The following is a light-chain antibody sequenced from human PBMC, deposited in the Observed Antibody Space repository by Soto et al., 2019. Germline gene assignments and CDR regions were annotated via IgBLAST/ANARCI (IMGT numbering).Light chain of an antibody. CDR2: EVN. Sequence: QSVLTQPPSASGSPGQSVAISCTGTSSDVGGYNYVSWYQRHPGKALKLMIYEVNKRPSGVPDRFSGSKSGNTASLTVSGLQAEDEADYYCSSYAGSSNVFGTGTKVTVL. V-gene: IGLV2-8*01. J-gene: IGLJ1*01. CDR1: SSDVGGYNY. CDR3: SSYAGSSNV.